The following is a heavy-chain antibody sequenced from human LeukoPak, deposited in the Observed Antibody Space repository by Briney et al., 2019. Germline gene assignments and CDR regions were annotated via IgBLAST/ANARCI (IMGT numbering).Heavy chain of an antibody. D-gene: IGHD3-22*01. V-gene: IGHV4-59*01. CDR2: IYYSGST. J-gene: IGHJ4*02. CDR3: ARGDDSSGYYQAYYFDY. Sequence: PLETLSLTCTVSGGSISSYYWSWIRQPPGKGLEWIGYIYYSGSTNYNPPLKSRVTISVDTSKNQFSLKLSSVTAADTAVYYCARGDDSSGYYQAYYFDYWGQGTLVTVSS. CDR1: GGSISSYY.